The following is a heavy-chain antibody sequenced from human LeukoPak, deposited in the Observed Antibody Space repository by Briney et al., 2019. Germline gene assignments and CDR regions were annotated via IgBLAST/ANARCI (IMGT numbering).Heavy chain of an antibody. Sequence: ASVKVSCKASGYTFTSYDINWVRQATGQGLEWMGWMNPNSGNTGYAQKFQGRVTMTRNTSISTAYMELSSLRSEDTAVYYCARAIRGYCSSTSCYGFPHYYYMDVWGKGTTVTVSS. CDR3: ARAIRGYCSSTSCYGFPHYYYMDV. CDR1: GYTFTSYD. D-gene: IGHD2-2*01. V-gene: IGHV1-8*01. J-gene: IGHJ6*03. CDR2: MNPNSGNT.